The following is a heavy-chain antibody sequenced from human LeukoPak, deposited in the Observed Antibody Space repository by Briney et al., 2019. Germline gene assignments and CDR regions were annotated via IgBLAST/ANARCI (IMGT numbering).Heavy chain of an antibody. CDR2: ISWNSGSI. CDR3: AKAQAYYDFWSGSHGPFDY. CDR1: GFTFDDYA. D-gene: IGHD3-3*01. V-gene: IGHV3-9*01. J-gene: IGHJ4*02. Sequence: GGSLRLSCAAPGFTFDDYAMHWVRQAPGKGLEWVSGISWNSGSIGYADSVKGRFTISRDNAKNSLYLQMNSLRAEDTALYYCAKAQAYYDFWSGSHGPFDYWGQGTLVTVSS.